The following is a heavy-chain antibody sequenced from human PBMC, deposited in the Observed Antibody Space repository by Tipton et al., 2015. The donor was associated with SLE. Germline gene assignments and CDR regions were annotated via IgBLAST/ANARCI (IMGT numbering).Heavy chain of an antibody. CDR2: IHDSGAT. J-gene: IGHJ4*02. V-gene: IGHV4-31*03. CDR3: ARHLGASFDF. CDR1: GGSFRSGDYY. D-gene: IGHD3-10*01. Sequence: TLSLTCTVSGGSFRSGDYYWSWIRQHPGKGLEWIGYIHDSGATFYNPSLRSRRAISVHPSQNQFSLRLTSVTAADTAVYYCARHLGASFDFWGQGILVTVSS.